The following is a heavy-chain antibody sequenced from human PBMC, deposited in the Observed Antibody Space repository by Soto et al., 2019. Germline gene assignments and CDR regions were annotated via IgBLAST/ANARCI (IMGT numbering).Heavy chain of an antibody. CDR1: GGSISSSNW. Sequence: QVQLQESGPGLVKPSGTLSLTCAVSGGSISSSNWWSWVRQPPGKGLEWIGEIYHSGSTDYNPSLKSRVTISVDKSKNQFSLKLSSVTAADTAVYYCARGRHYYGSGKASLFDYWGQGTLVTVSS. J-gene: IGHJ4*02. CDR2: IYHSGST. CDR3: ARGRHYYGSGKASLFDY. V-gene: IGHV4-4*02. D-gene: IGHD3-10*01.